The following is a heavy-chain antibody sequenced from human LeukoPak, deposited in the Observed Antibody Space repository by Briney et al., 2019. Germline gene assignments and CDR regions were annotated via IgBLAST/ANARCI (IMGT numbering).Heavy chain of an antibody. Sequence: SETLSLTCTVSGESISNSRHYWSWIRQPAGKGLEWIGRIYPSGNTNYNPSLKSRLTISLDTSKNQFSLKLSSVTAADTAMYYCARGHTRITMLRGSRSSYYFDYWGQGTLVTVSS. CDR1: GESISNSRHY. CDR3: ARGHTRITMLRGSRSSYYFDY. V-gene: IGHV4-61*02. J-gene: IGHJ4*02. D-gene: IGHD3-10*01. CDR2: IYPSGNT.